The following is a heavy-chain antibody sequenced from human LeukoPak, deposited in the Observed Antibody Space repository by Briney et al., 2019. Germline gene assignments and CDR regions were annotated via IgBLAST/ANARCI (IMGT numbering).Heavy chain of an antibody. CDR2: VYYYGSS. V-gene: IGHV4-59*01. J-gene: IGHJ4*02. CDR1: GGSISGYY. D-gene: IGHD6-6*01. CDR3: ASVSKYSSQYFGPGFFDY. Sequence: PSETLSLTCTVSGGSISGYYWSWIRQPPGKGLEWIGYVYYYGSSKYNPSLKSRVTISIDKSKNQFSLKLTTVTAADTAVYYCASVSKYSSQYFGPGFFDYWGRGSLVTVSS.